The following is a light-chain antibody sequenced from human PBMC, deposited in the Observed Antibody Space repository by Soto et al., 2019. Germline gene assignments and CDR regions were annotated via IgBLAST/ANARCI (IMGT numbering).Light chain of an antibody. CDR2: GAS. J-gene: IGKJ1*01. CDR1: QSVRSN. Sequence: EIVMTQSPATLSVSPGERVTLSCRASQSVRSNVAWYQQNPGQGPRLLIYGASTRATGIPARFSGRGSGTEFSLSISSLQSEDFAVYYCQQYNDWPRAFGQGNRVEI. CDR3: QQYNDWPRA. V-gene: IGKV3-15*01.